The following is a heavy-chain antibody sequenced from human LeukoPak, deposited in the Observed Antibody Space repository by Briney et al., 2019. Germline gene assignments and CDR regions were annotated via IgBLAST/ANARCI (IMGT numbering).Heavy chain of an antibody. V-gene: IGHV4-4*02. CDR2: IYHSGTT. D-gene: IGHD3-22*01. CDR3: ARIQDSSGSSYFDY. J-gene: IGHJ4*02. Sequence: PSETLSLTCTVSGGSIRGSNWWSWVRQPPGKGLEWIGEIYHSGTTNYNPSLKSRVTISVDKSKTQFSLKLSSVTAADTAVYYCARIQDSSGSSYFDYWGQGALVTVSS. CDR1: GGSIRGSNW.